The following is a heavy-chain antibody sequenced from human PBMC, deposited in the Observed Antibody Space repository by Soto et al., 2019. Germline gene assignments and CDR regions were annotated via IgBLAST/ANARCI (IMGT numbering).Heavy chain of an antibody. CDR1: GYTFTSYG. CDR2: ISAYNGNT. V-gene: IGHV1-18*01. CDR3: VRATYFSDSSGYTRCLDY. D-gene: IGHD3-22*01. Sequence: GASVKVSCKASGYTFTSYGISWVRQAPGQGLEWMGWISAYNGNTNYAQKLQGRVTMTTDTSTSTAYMELRSLRSDDTAVYYCVRATYFSDSSGYTRCLDYWGQGTLVTVSS. J-gene: IGHJ4*02.